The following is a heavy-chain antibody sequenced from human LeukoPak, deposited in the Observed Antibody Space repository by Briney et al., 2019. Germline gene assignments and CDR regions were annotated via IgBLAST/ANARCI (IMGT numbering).Heavy chain of an antibody. V-gene: IGHV3-7*01. CDR2: INQDGSEK. D-gene: IGHD3-3*01. J-gene: IGHJ6*03. Sequence: GGSLRLSCAASGFTFSSYWMSWVRQAPGKGLEWVANINQDGSEKYYVDSVKGRFTISRDNAKNSLYLQMNSLRAEDTAVYYCARDDHDFWTGDYYYMDVWGKGTTVTVSS. CDR1: GFTFSSYW. CDR3: ARDDHDFWTGDYYYMDV.